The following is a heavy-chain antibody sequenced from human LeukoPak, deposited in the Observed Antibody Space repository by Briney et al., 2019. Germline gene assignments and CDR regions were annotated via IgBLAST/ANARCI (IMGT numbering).Heavy chain of an antibody. Sequence: SETVSLTCTVSGGSISSSSYYWGWIRQPPGKGLEWIGSIYYSGSTYYNPSLKSRVTISVDTSKNQFSLKLSSVTAADTAVYFCGGRVDGAPQIDYWGQGTLVTVSS. CDR1: GGSISSSSYY. CDR3: GGRVDGAPQIDY. J-gene: IGHJ4*02. V-gene: IGHV4-39*07. D-gene: IGHD3-9*01. CDR2: IYYSGST.